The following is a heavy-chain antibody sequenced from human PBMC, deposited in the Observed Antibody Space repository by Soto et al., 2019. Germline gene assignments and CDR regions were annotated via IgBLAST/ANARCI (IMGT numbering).Heavy chain of an antibody. J-gene: IGHJ4*02. V-gene: IGHV3-48*01. Sequence: EVQLVESGGGSVQPGGSLRLSCADSGFTFSSYGMNWVRQAPGKGLEWLSYISSRSTSIYYADSVKGRFTISRDNAKNSLYLQMNSLRAEDTAVYYCAREIGRVVRGAEFDYWGQGTLVTVSS. CDR2: ISSRSTSI. CDR3: AREIGRVVRGAEFDY. D-gene: IGHD3-10*01. CDR1: GFTFSSYG.